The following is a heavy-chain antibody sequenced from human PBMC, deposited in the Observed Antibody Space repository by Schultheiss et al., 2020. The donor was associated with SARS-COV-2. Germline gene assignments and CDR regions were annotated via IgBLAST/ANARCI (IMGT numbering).Heavy chain of an antibody. CDR2: IYYSGST. CDR1: GGSISSGGYY. CDR3: ARESDYNWFDP. Sequence: SETLSLTCTVSGGSISSGGYYWSWIRQPPGKGLEWIGYIYYSGSTNYNPSLKSRVTISVDTSKNQFSLKLSSVTAADTAVYYCARESDYNWFDPWGQGTLVTVSS. J-gene: IGHJ5*02. D-gene: IGHD2-21*02. V-gene: IGHV4-61*08.